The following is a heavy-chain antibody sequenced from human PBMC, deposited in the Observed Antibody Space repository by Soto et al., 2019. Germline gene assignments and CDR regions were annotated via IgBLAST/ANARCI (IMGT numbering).Heavy chain of an antibody. CDR2: INAGNGNT. CDR3: ASVAAAGKNYCYGMDV. D-gene: IGHD6-13*01. V-gene: IGHV1-3*01. CDR1: GYTFTSYA. Sequence: ASVKVSCKASGYTFTSYAMHWVGQAPVQMLEWMGCINAGNGNTKYSQKFQGRVTITRDTSASTAYMELSSLRSEETAVYYCASVAAAGKNYCYGMDVWGQGTTVTFSS. J-gene: IGHJ6*02.